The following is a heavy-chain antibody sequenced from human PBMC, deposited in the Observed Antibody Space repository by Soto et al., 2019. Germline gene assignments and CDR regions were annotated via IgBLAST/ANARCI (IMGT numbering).Heavy chain of an antibody. J-gene: IGHJ6*02. CDR3: ARLGVPITISDYYYGMDV. CDR1: GFTFSSYS. V-gene: IGHV3-21*01. Sequence: EVQLVESGEGLVKPGGSLRLSSAASGFTFSSYSMNWVRKAPGKGLEWVSSISSSSSYIYYADSVKGRFTISRDNAKNSLYLQMNSLRAEDTAVYYCARLGVPITISDYYYGMDVWGQGTTVTVSS. CDR2: ISSSSSYI. D-gene: IGHD3-3*01.